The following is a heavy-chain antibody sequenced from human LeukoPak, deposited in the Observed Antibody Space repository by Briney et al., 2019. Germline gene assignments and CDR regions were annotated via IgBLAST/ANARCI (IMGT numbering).Heavy chain of an antibody. J-gene: IGHJ4*02. Sequence: GRSLRLSCAASGFTFDDYAMHWVRQAPGKGLEWVSGISWNSGSIGYADSVKGRFTISRDNAKNSLYLQMNSLRAEDTALYYCAKDREGYFDYWGQGTLVTVSS. CDR3: AKDREGYFDY. V-gene: IGHV3-9*01. CDR1: GFTFDDYA. CDR2: ISWNSGSI.